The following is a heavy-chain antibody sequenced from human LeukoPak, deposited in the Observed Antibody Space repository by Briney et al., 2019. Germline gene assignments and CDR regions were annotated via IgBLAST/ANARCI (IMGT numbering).Heavy chain of an antibody. CDR2: IYYSGST. D-gene: IGHD3-22*01. CDR3: ASYHIKWLLLDHDAFDI. Sequence: PSETLSLTCTVSGGSISSSSYYWGWIRQPPGKGLEWIVSIYYSGSTYYNPSLKSRVTISVDTSKNQFSLKLSSVTAADTAVYYCASYHIKWLLLDHDAFDIWGQGTMVTVSS. CDR1: GGSISSSSYY. V-gene: IGHV4-39*07. J-gene: IGHJ3*02.